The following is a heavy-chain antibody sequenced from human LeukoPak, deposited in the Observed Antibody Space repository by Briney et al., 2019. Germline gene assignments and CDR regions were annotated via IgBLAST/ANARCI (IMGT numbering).Heavy chain of an antibody. J-gene: IGHJ3*02. CDR3: ARKRLSADSFGI. CDR1: GDSVSSNSTA. Sequence: SQTLSLTCAISGDSVSSNSTAWNWIRQSPSRGLEWLGRTYYRSKWYNDYTVSVKSRITFNADTSKNQFSLQLNSVTPEDTAVYYCARKRLSADSFGIWGQGTVVTVSS. D-gene: IGHD4/OR15-4a*01. V-gene: IGHV6-1*01. CDR2: TYYRSKWYN.